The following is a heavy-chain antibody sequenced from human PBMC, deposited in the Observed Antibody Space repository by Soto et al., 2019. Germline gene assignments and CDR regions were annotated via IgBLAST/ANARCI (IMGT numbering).Heavy chain of an antibody. CDR1: GGSISSGDYY. CDR2: SYYSGST. CDR3: ARGEITIFGVDTMADI. Sequence: PSDTLSLTCTVSGGSISSGDYYWRWIRQPPGKGLEWIGNSYYSGSTYYNPSLKCRVTISVYTSKNQFSLKLSSVTAADTAVYYCARGEITIFGVDTMADIWGQGTMVT. D-gene: IGHD3-3*01. V-gene: IGHV4-30-4*02. J-gene: IGHJ3*02.